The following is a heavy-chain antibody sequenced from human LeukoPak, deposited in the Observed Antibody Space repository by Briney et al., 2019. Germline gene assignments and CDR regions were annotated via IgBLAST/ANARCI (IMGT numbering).Heavy chain of an antibody. D-gene: IGHD3-16*02. CDR2: ISAYNGNT. J-gene: IGHJ5*02. V-gene: IGHV1-18*01. CDR3: ARDSYDWGSYRYGWFDP. CDR1: GYTFTSYG. Sequence: ASVKVSCKASGYTFTSYGISWVRQAPGQGLEWMGWISAYNGNTNYAQKLQGRVTMTTDTSTSTAYMELRSLRSEDTAVYYCARDSYDWGSYRYGWFDPWGQGTLVTVSS.